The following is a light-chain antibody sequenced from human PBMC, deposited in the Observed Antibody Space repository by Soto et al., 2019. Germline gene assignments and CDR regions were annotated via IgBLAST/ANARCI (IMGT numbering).Light chain of an antibody. J-gene: IGKJ5*01. CDR2: DIS. V-gene: IGKV3D-11*02. Sequence: EVVLTQSPGTLSLSRGERATLSCRASERIYSAYLGWYQQKPGQAPKLLIYDISKRATGIPARFSGSGSGTDFTLTITSLEPEDFAVYYCQQRDYWQVTFGQGTRLEI. CDR3: QQRDYWQVT. CDR1: ERIYSAY.